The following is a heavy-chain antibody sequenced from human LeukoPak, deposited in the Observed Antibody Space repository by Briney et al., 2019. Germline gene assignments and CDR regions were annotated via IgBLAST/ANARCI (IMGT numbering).Heavy chain of an antibody. V-gene: IGHV1-69*06. D-gene: IGHD3-16*01. J-gene: IGHJ6*03. CDR1: GGSFSSYA. CDR2: IIPIFGTP. CDR3: AKQGAVRQDYYMDV. Sequence: SVKVSCKASGGSFSSYAITWVRQAPGQGLEWMGRIIPIFGTPTYAQKFQGRVTITADMGSNTAYLELTSLTSEDTARYFCAKQGAVRQDYYMDVWGNGTTVLVSS.